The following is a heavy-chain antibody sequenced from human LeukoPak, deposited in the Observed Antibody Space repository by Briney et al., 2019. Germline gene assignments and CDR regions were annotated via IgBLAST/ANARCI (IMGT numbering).Heavy chain of an antibody. D-gene: IGHD3-16*02. CDR3: ARLGAYDYVWGSYRHPGRLDY. Sequence: SETLSLTCAVYGGSFSGYYWSWIRQPPGKGLEWIGEINHSGSTNYNPSLKSRVTISVDTSKNQFSLKLSSVTAADTAAYYCARLGAYDYVWGSYRHPGRLDYWGQGTLVTVSS. CDR2: INHSGST. V-gene: IGHV4-34*01. CDR1: GGSFSGYY. J-gene: IGHJ4*02.